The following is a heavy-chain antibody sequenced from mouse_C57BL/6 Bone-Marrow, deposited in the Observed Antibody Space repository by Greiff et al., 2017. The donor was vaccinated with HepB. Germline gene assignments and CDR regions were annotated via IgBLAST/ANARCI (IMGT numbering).Heavy chain of an antibody. CDR3: ARGVWDYDVAY. D-gene: IGHD2-4*01. Sequence: QVQLQQPGAELVRPGTSVKLSCKASGYTFTSYWMHWVKQRPGQGLEWIGVIDPSDSYTNYNQKFKGKATLTVDTSSSTAYMRRSSLTSEDSAVYYCARGVWDYDVAYWGQGTLVTVSA. CDR2: IDPSDSYT. V-gene: IGHV1-59*01. J-gene: IGHJ3*01. CDR1: GYTFTSYW.